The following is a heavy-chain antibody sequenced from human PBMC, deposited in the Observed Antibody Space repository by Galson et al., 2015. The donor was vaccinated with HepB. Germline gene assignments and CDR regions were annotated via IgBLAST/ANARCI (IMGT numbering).Heavy chain of an antibody. J-gene: IGHJ6*03. D-gene: IGHD6-19*01. CDR3: ARRGRAAVYSSGFYYYYYMDV. CDR2: INHSGST. V-gene: IGHV4-34*01. Sequence: ETLSLTCTVSGGSISSYYWSWIRQPPGKGLEWIGEINHSGSTNYNPSLKSRVTISVDTSKNQFSLRLSSVTAADTAVYYCARRGRAAVYSSGFYYYYYMDVWGKGTTVTVSS. CDR1: GGSISSYY.